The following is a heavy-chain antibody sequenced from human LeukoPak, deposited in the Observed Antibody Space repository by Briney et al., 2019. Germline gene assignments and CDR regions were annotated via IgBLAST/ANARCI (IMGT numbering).Heavy chain of an antibody. Sequence: PSETLSLTCTVSGGSISSSSYYWGWIRQPPGKGLEWIGSIYYSGSTYYNPSLKSRVTISVDTSKNQFSLKLSSVIAADTAVYYCARVGWRRVFDYWGQGTLVTVSS. J-gene: IGHJ4*02. CDR3: ARVGWRRVFDY. CDR1: GGSISSSSYY. V-gene: IGHV4-39*07. CDR2: IYYSGST. D-gene: IGHD2-2*03.